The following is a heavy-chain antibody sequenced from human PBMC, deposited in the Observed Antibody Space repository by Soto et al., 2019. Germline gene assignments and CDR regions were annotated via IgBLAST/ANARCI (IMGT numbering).Heavy chain of an antibody. J-gene: IGHJ6*02. CDR2: IIPIFGTA. Sequence: QVQLVQSGAEVKKPGSSVKVSCKASGGTVSSYAISWVRQAPGQGLEWMGGIIPIFGTADYAQKFQGRVTITADESTSTAYMGLSSLRSEDTAVYYCARSGARPGDYYYGMDVWGQGTTVTVSS. V-gene: IGHV1-69*12. CDR1: GGTVSSYA. CDR3: ARSGARPGDYYYGMDV. D-gene: IGHD3-10*01.